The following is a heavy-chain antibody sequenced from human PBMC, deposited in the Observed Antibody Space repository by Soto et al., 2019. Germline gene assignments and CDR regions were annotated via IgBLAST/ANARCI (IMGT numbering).Heavy chain of an antibody. J-gene: IGHJ4*02. CDR1: GFTFSSYS. V-gene: IGHV3-21*01. Sequence: LRLSCAASGFTFSSYSMNWVRQAPGKGLEWVSSISSGSSYIYYADSVKGRFTISRDNAKNSLYLQMNSLRAEDTAVYYCARGGFSSSSNNDYWGQGTLVTVSS. CDR2: ISSGSSYI. CDR3: ARGGFSSSSNNDY. D-gene: IGHD6-6*01.